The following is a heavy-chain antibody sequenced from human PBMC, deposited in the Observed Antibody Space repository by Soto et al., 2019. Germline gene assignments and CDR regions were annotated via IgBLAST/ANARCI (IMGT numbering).Heavy chain of an antibody. CDR3: ASPLNLYSSSWYSGDAFDI. J-gene: IGHJ3*02. D-gene: IGHD6-13*01. CDR2: ITPIFGTA. V-gene: IGHV1-69*06. Sequence: ASVKVSCKASGGTFSSYASSWVRQAPGQGLEWMGGITPIFGTANYAQKFQGRVTITADKSTSTAYMELSSLRSEDTAVYYCASPLNLYSSSWYSGDAFDIWGQGTMVTVSS. CDR1: GGTFSSYA.